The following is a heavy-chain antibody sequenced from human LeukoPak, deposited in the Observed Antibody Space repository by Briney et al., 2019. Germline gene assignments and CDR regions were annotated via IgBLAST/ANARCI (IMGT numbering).Heavy chain of an antibody. J-gene: IGHJ4*02. D-gene: IGHD6-13*01. Sequence: SETLSLTCTVSGGSISSYYWSWIRQPAGKGLEWIGRIYTSGSTNYNPSLKSRVTMSVDTSKNQFSLQLNSVTPEDTAVYFCARGREAAAGVSFDYWGQGTLVTVSS. CDR2: IYTSGST. CDR1: GGSISSYY. CDR3: ARGREAAAGVSFDY. V-gene: IGHV4-4*07.